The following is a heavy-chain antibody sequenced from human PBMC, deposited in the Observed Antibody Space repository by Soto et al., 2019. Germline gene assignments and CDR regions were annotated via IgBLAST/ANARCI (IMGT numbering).Heavy chain of an antibody. Sequence: GGSLRLSCAASGFTFNGAGMNWVRQGPGKGLEWVGRVKSKFDGGTIDYAAPVKGRFTISRDDSRNTVYLQMNSLSTEVTAMYYCSADLPDWGAYAFDYWGQGALVTVSS. J-gene: IGHJ4*02. D-gene: IGHD3-16*01. CDR1: GFTFNGAG. V-gene: IGHV3-15*07. CDR2: VKSKFDGGTI. CDR3: SADLPDWGAYAFDY.